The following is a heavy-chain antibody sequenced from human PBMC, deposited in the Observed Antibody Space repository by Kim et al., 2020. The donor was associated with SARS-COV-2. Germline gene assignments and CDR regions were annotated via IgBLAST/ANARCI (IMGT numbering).Heavy chain of an antibody. CDR2: IKSKTDGGTT. V-gene: IGHV3-15*01. D-gene: IGHD3-9*01. Sequence: GGSLRLSCAASGFSFSNAWMSWVRQAPGKGLEWVGRIKSKTDGGTTDYAAPVKGRFTISRDDSKNTLYLQMNSLKTEDTSVYYCTTDQDDILTGRDFDYWGQGTLVTVSS. J-gene: IGHJ4*02. CDR1: GFSFSNAW. CDR3: TTDQDDILTGRDFDY.